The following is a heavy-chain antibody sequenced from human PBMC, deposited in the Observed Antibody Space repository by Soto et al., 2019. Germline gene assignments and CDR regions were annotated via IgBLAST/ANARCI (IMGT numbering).Heavy chain of an antibody. CDR3: ARDRGVRRSSGSYGLVYFDY. D-gene: IGHD6-19*01. Sequence: SQTLSLTCAISGDSVSSNTAAWNWIRQSPSRGLEWLGRTFYRSKWYNDYAVSVKSRMTINPDTSKNQFSLQLNSATPEDTAVYYCARDRGVRRSSGSYGLVYFDYWGQGTLVTVSS. CDR1: GDSVSSNTAA. V-gene: IGHV6-1*01. CDR2: TFYRSKWYN. J-gene: IGHJ4*02.